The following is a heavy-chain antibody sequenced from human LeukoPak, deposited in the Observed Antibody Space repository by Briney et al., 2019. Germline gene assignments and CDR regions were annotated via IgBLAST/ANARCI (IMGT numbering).Heavy chain of an antibody. CDR2: ISGSGNT. CDR3: AKDIYSAYDLARAFDF. V-gene: IGHV3-23*01. Sequence: GGSLRLSRAASGFAFSYYAMGWVRQAPGKGLEWVSGISGSGNTHYTDSVKGRFTISRDNSKSTLDLQMNSLRVEDTALYYCAKDIYSAYDLARAFDFWGQGTLVTVST. D-gene: IGHD5-12*01. J-gene: IGHJ4*01. CDR1: GFAFSYYA.